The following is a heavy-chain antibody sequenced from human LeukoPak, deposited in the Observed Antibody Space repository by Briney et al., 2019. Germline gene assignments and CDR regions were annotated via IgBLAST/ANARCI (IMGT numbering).Heavy chain of an antibody. V-gene: IGHV2-26*01. J-gene: IGHJ6*03. Sequence: SGPTLVKPTETLTLTCTVSGFSLSNARMGVSCIRQPPGKALEWLAHIFSNDEKSSSTYLKSRLTISKDTSTSQVVLTITNMDPVDTATYYCARIRSGTTFAGYYYYYMDVWGKGTTVTVSS. CDR1: GFSLSNARMG. CDR3: ARIRSGTTFAGYYYYYMDV. D-gene: IGHD1-7*01. CDR2: IFSNDEK.